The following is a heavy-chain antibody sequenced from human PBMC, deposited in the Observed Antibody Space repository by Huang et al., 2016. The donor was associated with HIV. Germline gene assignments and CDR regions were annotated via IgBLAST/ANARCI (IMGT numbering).Heavy chain of an antibody. CDR3: VREGYDDGRRVRYFDY. CDR2: ISWNSVSI. J-gene: IGHJ4*02. D-gene: IGHD4-17*01. CDR1: GLVFENYA. Sequence: EVQLVESGGDFVQTDKSLRLTCVGSGLVFENYAMQWVRQRPGQGLEGVSGISWNSVSIAYADEVKGRFTISRDNTKKSLFLQMNSLRDEDTAHYYCVREGYDDGRRVRYFDYWGRGTVVSVS. V-gene: IGHV3-9*01.